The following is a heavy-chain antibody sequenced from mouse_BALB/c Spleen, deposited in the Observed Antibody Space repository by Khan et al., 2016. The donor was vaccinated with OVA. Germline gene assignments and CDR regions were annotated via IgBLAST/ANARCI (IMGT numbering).Heavy chain of an antibody. CDR1: GYSITSGYS. D-gene: IGHD2-1*01. J-gene: IGHJ4*01. CDR3: ARDGNYMDY. CDR2: IFYSGSI. Sequence: VQLKQSGPDLVKPSQSLSLTCTVTGYSITSGYSWHWIRQFPGNKLEWMAYIFYSGSINYNQSLKSRITLTRDTSKNQFFLQLNSVTTEDTATYYCARDGNYMDYWGQGTSVTVSS. V-gene: IGHV3-1*02.